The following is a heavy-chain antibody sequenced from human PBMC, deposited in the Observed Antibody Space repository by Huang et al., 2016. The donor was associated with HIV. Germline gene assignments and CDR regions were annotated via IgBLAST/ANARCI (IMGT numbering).Heavy chain of an antibody. CDR3: ARRPLGAGYYFDS. J-gene: IGHJ4*02. Sequence: QITLKESGPTLVKPTQTLTLTCTFSGFSLTPTGIAVGWIRQPPGKALEWLVLIYWNDDKRYSPSLKNRLTISKDTSRNQVVLTVTDVDPLDTATYYCARRPLGAGYYFDSWGQGMLVTVTS. V-gene: IGHV2-5*01. CDR1: GFSLTPTGIA. D-gene: IGHD3-16*01. CDR2: IYWNDDK.